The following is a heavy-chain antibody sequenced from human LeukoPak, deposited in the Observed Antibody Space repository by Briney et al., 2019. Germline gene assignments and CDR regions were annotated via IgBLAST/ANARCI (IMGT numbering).Heavy chain of an antibody. D-gene: IGHD1-14*01. CDR2: ISSSSSYV. J-gene: IGHJ4*02. V-gene: IGHV3-21*01. CDR3: ARSNQADDY. CDR1: GFTFSSYS. Sequence: GGSLRLSCAASGFTFSSYSMNWVRQAPGKGLEWVSSISSSSSYVYYADSVKGRFTISRDNAKNTLYLQMDSLRAEDTGVYYCARSNQADDYWGQGTLVTVSS.